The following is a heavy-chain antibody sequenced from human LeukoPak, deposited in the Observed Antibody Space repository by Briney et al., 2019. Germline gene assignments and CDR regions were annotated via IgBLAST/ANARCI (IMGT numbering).Heavy chain of an antibody. CDR1: GVTFISYG. Sequence: PGRSLRLSCAASGVTFISYGMHWVRQAPGKGLEWVSVISYDGSNKYYADSVKGRFTISRDNSKNTLYLQMNSLRAEDTAVYYCAKHFLRFGESYYFDHRGQGTLVTVSS. CDR2: ISYDGSNK. D-gene: IGHD3-10*01. CDR3: AKHFLRFGESYYFDH. V-gene: IGHV3-30*18. J-gene: IGHJ4*02.